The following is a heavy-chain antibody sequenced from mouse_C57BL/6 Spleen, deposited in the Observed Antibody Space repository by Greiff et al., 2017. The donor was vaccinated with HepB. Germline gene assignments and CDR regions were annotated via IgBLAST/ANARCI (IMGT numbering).Heavy chain of an antibody. D-gene: IGHD3-3*01. J-gene: IGHJ4*01. CDR3: ARAGDLPYAMDY. CDR2: IHPNSGST. Sequence: QVQLQQSGAELVKPGASVKLSCKASGYTFTSYWMHWVKQRPGQGLEWIGMIHPNSGSTNYNEKFKSKATLTADKSSSTAYMQLSSLTSEDSAVYYCARAGDLPYAMDYWGQGTSVTVSS. V-gene: IGHV1-64*01. CDR1: GYTFTSYW.